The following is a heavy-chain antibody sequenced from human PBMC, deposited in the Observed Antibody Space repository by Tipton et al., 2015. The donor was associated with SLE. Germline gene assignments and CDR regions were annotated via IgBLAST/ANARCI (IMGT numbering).Heavy chain of an antibody. CDR1: GGSVSSSSKY. CDR2: IYYTGTTT. V-gene: IGHV4-39*07. Sequence: TLSLTCTVSGGSVSSSSKYWAWIRQPPGKGLEWFGSIYYTGTTTYYNSFLKSRVTMSVETSKNQFSLRLTSVIAADMAVYYCARLHGYSYGLNWFDPWGQGTLISVSS. CDR3: ARLHGYSYGLNWFDP. J-gene: IGHJ5*02. D-gene: IGHD5-18*01.